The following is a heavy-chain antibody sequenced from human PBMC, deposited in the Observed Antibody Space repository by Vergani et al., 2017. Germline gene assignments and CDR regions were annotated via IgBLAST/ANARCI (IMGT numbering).Heavy chain of an antibody. Sequence: QVRLQESGPGLVKPSETLSLTCSVSGGSMSGYYWSWIRQPPGKELEWIGYMYHSGSTNYNPSLETRVTISVDTSKNQFSLTVTSVTAADTAVYYCASDTHSGQRADRWGQGILVTVTS. J-gene: IGHJ5*02. CDR3: ASDTHSGQRADR. D-gene: IGHD6-19*01. V-gene: IGHV4-59*01. CDR1: GGSMSGYY. CDR2: MYHSGST.